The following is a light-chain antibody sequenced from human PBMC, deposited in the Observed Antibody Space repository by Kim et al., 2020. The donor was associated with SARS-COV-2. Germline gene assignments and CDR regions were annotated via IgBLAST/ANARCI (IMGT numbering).Light chain of an antibody. CDR2: KVS. CDR1: QSLVHIDGYSY. Sequence: DVVMTQSPLSLPVTLGQPVSISCRSSQSLVHIDGYSYLSWGQQRPDQSPMRLSWKVSHRCSGVPGRLSGRGSGTDFTLKITRVEAEDVGVYYCMKGTHRPLSFAGETKVYIK. V-gene: IGKV2-30*02. CDR3: MKGTHRPLS. J-gene: IGKJ4*01.